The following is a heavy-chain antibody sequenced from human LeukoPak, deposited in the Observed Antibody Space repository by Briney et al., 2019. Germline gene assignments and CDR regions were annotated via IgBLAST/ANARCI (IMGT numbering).Heavy chain of an antibody. CDR3: ARGWGYSSSSSSSPHDY. V-gene: IGHV1-2*02. CDR2: INPNSGGT. CDR1: GYTFTGYY. Sequence: ASVKVSCKASGYTFTGYYMHWVRQAPGQGLEWMGWINPNSGGTNYAQKFQGRVTMTRNTSISTAYMELSSLRSEDTAVYYCARGWGYSSSSSSSPHDYWGQGTLVTVSS. D-gene: IGHD6-6*01. J-gene: IGHJ4*02.